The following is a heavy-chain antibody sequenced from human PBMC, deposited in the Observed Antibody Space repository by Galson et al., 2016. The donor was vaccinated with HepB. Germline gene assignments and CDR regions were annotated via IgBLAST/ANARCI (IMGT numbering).Heavy chain of an antibody. J-gene: IGHJ5*02. D-gene: IGHD2-2*01. CDR3: ARDRCSSTTCYGKYSNWFDP. V-gene: IGHV3-30*04. CDR1: GFTFSSYA. Sequence: SLRLSCAASGFTFSSYAMHWVRQAPGKGLEWVAVISNDGSNKYYADSVEGRFPISRDNSKNTLYLQMNSLRPEDTAVYYCARDRCSSTTCYGKYSNWFDPWGQGTLVAVSS. CDR2: ISNDGSNK.